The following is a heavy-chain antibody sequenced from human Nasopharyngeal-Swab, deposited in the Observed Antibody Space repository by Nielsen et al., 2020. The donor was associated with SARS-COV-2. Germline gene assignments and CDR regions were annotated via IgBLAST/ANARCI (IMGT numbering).Heavy chain of an antibody. Sequence: ASVQVSCKVSGYTLPDLSMYWVRQAPGKGLEWMGGFDPEDGETIYAQKFQGRVTMTEDTSTDTAYMELSSLRSEDTAVYYCATGYAYCGGDCFIDYWGQGTLVTVSS. CDR2: FDPEDGET. CDR3: ATGYAYCGGDCFIDY. D-gene: IGHD2-21*02. CDR1: GYTLPDLS. J-gene: IGHJ4*02. V-gene: IGHV1-24*01.